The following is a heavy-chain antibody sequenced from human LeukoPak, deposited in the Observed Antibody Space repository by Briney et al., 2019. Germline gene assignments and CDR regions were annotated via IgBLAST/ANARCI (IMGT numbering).Heavy chain of an antibody. CDR2: ISYDGNTI. D-gene: IGHD4-17*01. CDR1: EFTFSNYA. CDR3: ARTPYGDYDY. V-gene: IGHV3-30*14. J-gene: IGHJ4*02. Sequence: PGGSLRLSCAASEFTFSNYALHWVRQAPGKGLQWVAVISYDGNTIHYADSVKGRFIISRDNSKNTLYLQMNSLRAEDTAVYYCARTPYGDYDYWGQGTLVTVSS.